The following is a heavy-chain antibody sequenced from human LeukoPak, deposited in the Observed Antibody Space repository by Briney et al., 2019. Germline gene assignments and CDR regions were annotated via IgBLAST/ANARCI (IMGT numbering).Heavy chain of an antibody. D-gene: IGHD3-22*01. CDR2: IWYDGSNK. Sequence: GGSLGLSCAASGFXFNNYGMHWVRQAPGTGLEWVAAIWYDGSNKYYADSVKGRFTISRDNSKNTLYLQMNSLRAEDTALYYCARGQEYYYDSSAYSKFDYWGQGTLVTVSS. J-gene: IGHJ4*02. CDR1: GFXFNNYG. CDR3: ARGQEYYYDSSAYSKFDY. V-gene: IGHV3-33*01.